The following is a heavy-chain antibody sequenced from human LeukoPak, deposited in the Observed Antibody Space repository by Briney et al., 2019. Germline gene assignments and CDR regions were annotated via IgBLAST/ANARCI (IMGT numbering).Heavy chain of an antibody. J-gene: IGHJ1*01. CDR1: GFSFSDNF. CDR3: ARGGYGWTFKQ. CDR2: INSHGDTI. V-gene: IGHV3-11*01. D-gene: IGHD5-18*01. Sequence: PGGSLRLSCAASGFSFSDNFMGWMRQAPGKGPEWVSYINSHGDTIHYSDAVRGRFSISRDNSKRSLYLQMNRLRLDDTAVYYCARGGYGWTFKQWGQGTPVSVSS.